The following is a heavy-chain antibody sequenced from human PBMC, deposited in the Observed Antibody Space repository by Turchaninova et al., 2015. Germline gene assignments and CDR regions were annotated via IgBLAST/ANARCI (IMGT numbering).Heavy chain of an antibody. D-gene: IGHD2-2*01. V-gene: IGHV4-38-2*01. CDR2: IHHSGST. Sequence: QVQLQASGPGLGTPSETLSLTCAVSGSSISGGLDWGWIRQPPGKALEWIGSIHHSGSTYYNPSLKSRVTISVDTSKNQFSLKLSSVTAADTAVYYCARHRCSSTSCHLNWFDPWGQGTLVTVSS. CDR3: ARHRCSSTSCHLNWFDP. J-gene: IGHJ5*02. CDR1: GSSISGGLD.